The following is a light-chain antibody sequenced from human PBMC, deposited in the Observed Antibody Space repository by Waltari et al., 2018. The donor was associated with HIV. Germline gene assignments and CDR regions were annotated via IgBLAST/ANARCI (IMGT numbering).Light chain of an antibody. V-gene: IGLV1-47*01. Sequence: QSVLTQPPSASGTPGQRVTISCSGSRYNIGSNYVYWYQDLPGTAPKLLIYRNHQRPSGVPDGFSGSNAGTSASRAISGLRSEDEAAYYCATWEDSLSGSVLFGGGTKLTVL. CDR2: RNH. J-gene: IGLJ2*01. CDR1: RYNIGSNY. CDR3: ATWEDSLSGSVL.